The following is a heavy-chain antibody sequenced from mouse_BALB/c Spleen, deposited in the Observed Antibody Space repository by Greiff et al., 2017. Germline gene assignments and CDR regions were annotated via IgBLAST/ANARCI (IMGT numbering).Heavy chain of an antibody. V-gene: IGHV5-6*01. CDR1: GFTFSSYG. J-gene: IGHJ4*01. Sequence: EVQWVESGGDLVKPGGSLKLSCAASGFTFSSYGMSWVRQTPDKRLEWVATISSGGSYTYYPDSVKGRFTISRDNAKNTLYLQMSSLKSEDTAMYYCARQNDYDEGTWAMDYWGQGTSVTVSS. CDR3: ARQNDYDEGTWAMDY. D-gene: IGHD2-4*01. CDR2: ISSGGSYT.